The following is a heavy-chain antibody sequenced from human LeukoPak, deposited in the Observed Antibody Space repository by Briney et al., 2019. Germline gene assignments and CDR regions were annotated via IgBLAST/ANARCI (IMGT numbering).Heavy chain of an antibody. CDR2: IDYSGST. CDR3: VRHDSWNNDNWFDP. J-gene: IGHJ5*02. Sequence: SETLSLTCTVSGGSISSYYWSWIRQPPGKGLEWIGYIDYSGSTIYNPSFKSRVTISVDTSKNQFSLKLTSVTAADTAVYYCVRHDSWNNDNWFDPWGQGTLVTVSS. D-gene: IGHD1/OR15-1a*01. CDR1: GGSISSYY. V-gene: IGHV4-59*08.